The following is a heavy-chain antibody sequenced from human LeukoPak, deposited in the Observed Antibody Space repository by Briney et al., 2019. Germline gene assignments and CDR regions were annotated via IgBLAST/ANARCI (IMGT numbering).Heavy chain of an antibody. CDR1: GFTFSSYA. D-gene: IGHD3-10*01. CDR2: ISGSGGST. Sequence: GGSLRLSCAASGFTFSSYAMSWIRQAPGKGLEWVSAISGSGGSTYYADSVKGRFTISRDNSKNTLYLQMNSLRAEDTAVYYCAKALYYYGSGSYSCWGQGTLVTVSS. J-gene: IGHJ4*02. V-gene: IGHV3-23*01. CDR3: AKALYYYGSGSYSC.